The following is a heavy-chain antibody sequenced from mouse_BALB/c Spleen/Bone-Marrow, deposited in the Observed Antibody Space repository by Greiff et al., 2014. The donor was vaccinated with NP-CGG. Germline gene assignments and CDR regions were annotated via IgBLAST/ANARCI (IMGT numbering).Heavy chain of an antibody. J-gene: IGHJ2*01. CDR3: ARGGGSWGGG. CDR1: GYAFTNYL. Sequence: VQLVESGAELVRPGTSVKVSCKASGYAFTNYLIEWVKQRPGQGLEWIGMINPGSGGTNSNEKFKGKATLTADKSSSTAYMQLSSLTSDDAAVYCCARGGGSWGGGWGQGTTLTVSS. D-gene: IGHD1-1*02. CDR2: INPGSGGT. V-gene: IGHV1-54*01.